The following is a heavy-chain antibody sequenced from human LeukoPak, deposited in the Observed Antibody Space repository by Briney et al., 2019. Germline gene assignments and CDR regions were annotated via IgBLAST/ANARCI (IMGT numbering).Heavy chain of an antibody. V-gene: IGHV3-23*01. D-gene: IGHD1-26*01. J-gene: IGHJ5*02. CDR3: AKDSEALWGNWFDP. Sequence: GGSLRLSCAASGFTFSSYGMSWVRQAPGKGLEWVSAISGSGGSTYYADSVKGRFTISRDNAKNTLYLQMNSLRAEDTAVYYCAKDSEALWGNWFDPWGQGTLVTVSS. CDR1: GFTFSSYG. CDR2: ISGSGGST.